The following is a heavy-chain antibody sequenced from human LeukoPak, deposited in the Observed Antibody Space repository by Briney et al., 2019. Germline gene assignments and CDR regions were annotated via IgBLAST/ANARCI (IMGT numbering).Heavy chain of an antibody. CDR1: GFTFGNFW. CDR3: ARGDAFSGDH. J-gene: IGHJ4*02. V-gene: IGHV3-7*04. Sequence: GGSLRHSCVASGFTFGNFWMSWVRHSPGRGLESVANIHPEGDEKYHVESVMGRFTISRDNAESSLFLQMNGLRAEDTAVYYCARGDAFSGDHWGQGTLVTVSS. CDR2: IHPEGDEK.